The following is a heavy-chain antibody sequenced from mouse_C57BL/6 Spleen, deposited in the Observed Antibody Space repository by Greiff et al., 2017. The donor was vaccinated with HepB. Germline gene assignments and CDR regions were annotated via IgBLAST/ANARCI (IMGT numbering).Heavy chain of an antibody. V-gene: IGHV1-69*01. CDR3: ARGAYYSNYVEAMDY. J-gene: IGHJ4*01. CDR2: IDPSDSYT. D-gene: IGHD2-5*01. CDR1: GYTFTSYW. Sequence: QVQLQQPGAELVMPGASVKLSCKASGYTFTSYWIHWVKQRPGQGLEWIGEIDPSDSYTNYNQKFKGKSTLTVDKSSSTAYMQLSSLTSEDSAVYDCARGAYYSNYVEAMDYWGQGTSVTVSS.